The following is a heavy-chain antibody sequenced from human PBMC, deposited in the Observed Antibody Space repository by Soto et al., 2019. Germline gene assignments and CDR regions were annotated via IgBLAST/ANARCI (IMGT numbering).Heavy chain of an antibody. CDR1: GFTFSSCG. V-gene: IGHV3-33*01. Sequence: GGSLRLSCAASGFTFSSCGMHWVRQAPGKGLEWVAVIWYDGSNKYYADSVKGRFTISRDNSKNTLYLQMNSLRAEDTAVYYCARDSHHHNMLAYWFDPWGQGTLVTVSS. D-gene: IGHD2-8*01. CDR3: ARDSHHHNMLAYWFDP. J-gene: IGHJ5*02. CDR2: IWYDGSNK.